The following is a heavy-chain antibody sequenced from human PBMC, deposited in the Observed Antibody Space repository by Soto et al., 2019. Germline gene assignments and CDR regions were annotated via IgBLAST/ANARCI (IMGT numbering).Heavy chain of an antibody. CDR1: GYTFTSYA. CDR3: AGLVVLWFGEQSSGFDY. D-gene: IGHD3-10*01. Sequence: GASVNVSCKASGYTFTSYAMHWVRQAPGQRLEWMGWINAGNGNTKYSQKFQGRVTITRDTSASTAYMELSSLRSEDTAVYYCAGLVVLWFGEQSSGFDYWGQGTLVTVSS. V-gene: IGHV1-3*01. J-gene: IGHJ4*02. CDR2: INAGNGNT.